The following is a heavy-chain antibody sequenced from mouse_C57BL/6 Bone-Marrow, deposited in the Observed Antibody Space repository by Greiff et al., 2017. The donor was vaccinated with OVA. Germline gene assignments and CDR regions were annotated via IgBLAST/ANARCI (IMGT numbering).Heavy chain of an antibody. CDR3: ARPLNVTVVAAYAMGY. D-gene: IGHD1-1*01. V-gene: IGHV1-72*01. Sequence: QVQLQQPGAELVKPGASVKLSCKASGYTFTSYWMHWVKQRPGRGLEWIGRIDPNSGGTKYNEKFKSKATLTVDKPSSTASMQLSSLTSVDSAVYYCARPLNVTVVAAYAMGYWGQGTAVTVTA. CDR2: IDPNSGGT. J-gene: IGHJ4*01. CDR1: GYTFTSYW.